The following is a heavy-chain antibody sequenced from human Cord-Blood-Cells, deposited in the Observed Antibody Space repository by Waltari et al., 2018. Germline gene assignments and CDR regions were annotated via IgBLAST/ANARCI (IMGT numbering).Heavy chain of an antibody. D-gene: IGHD1-26*01. CDR1: GYTFTSYY. Sequence: QVQLVQPGAEVKKPGASVKASCKASGYTFTSYYMPWVRQAPGQGLEWMGIINPSGGSTSYAQKFQGRVTMTRDTSTSTVYMELSSLRSEDTAVYYCARDRVGATDYWGQGTLVTVSS. J-gene: IGHJ4*02. CDR3: ARDRVGATDY. V-gene: IGHV1-46*01. CDR2: INPSGGST.